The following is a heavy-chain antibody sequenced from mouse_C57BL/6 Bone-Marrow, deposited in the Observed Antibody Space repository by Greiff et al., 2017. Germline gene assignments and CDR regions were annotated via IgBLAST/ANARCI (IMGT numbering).Heavy chain of an antibody. CDR1: GYTFTSYW. Sequence: QVQLQQPGAELVMPGASVKLSCKASGYTFTSYWMHWVKQRPGQGLEWIGEIDPSDSYTNYNQKFKGKSTLTVDKSSSTAYMQLSSLTSEDSAVYYCAREGLPYWYFDVWGTGTTVTVSS. J-gene: IGHJ1*03. V-gene: IGHV1-69*01. D-gene: IGHD2-4*01. CDR2: IDPSDSYT. CDR3: AREGLPYWYFDV.